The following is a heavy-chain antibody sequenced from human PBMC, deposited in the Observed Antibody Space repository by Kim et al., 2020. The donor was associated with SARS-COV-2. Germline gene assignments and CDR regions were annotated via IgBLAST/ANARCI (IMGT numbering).Heavy chain of an antibody. CDR3: ARGVPPGYSDYDPIWYFDL. CDR2: INAGNGNT. CDR1: GYTFTSYA. D-gene: IGHD5-12*01. J-gene: IGHJ2*01. Sequence: ASVKVSCKASGYTFTSYAMHWVRQAPGQRLEWMGWINAGNGNTKYSQKFQGRVTITRDTSASTAYMELSSLRSEDTAVYYCARGVPPGYSDYDPIWYFDLWGRSTLVTVS. V-gene: IGHV1-3*01.